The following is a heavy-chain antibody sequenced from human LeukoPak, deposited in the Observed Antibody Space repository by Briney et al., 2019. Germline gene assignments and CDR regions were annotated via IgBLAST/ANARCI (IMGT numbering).Heavy chain of an antibody. Sequence: SETLSLTCAVYGGSFSGYYWSWIRQPPGKGLEWIGEINHSGSTNYNPSLKSRVTISVDTSKNQFSLKLSSVTAADTAVYYCARGLKPDYYGSGSYYRIYYYYYMDVWGKGTTVTVSS. V-gene: IGHV4-34*01. CDR1: GGSFSGYY. CDR2: INHSGST. D-gene: IGHD3-10*01. CDR3: ARGLKPDYYGSGSYYRIYYYYYMDV. J-gene: IGHJ6*03.